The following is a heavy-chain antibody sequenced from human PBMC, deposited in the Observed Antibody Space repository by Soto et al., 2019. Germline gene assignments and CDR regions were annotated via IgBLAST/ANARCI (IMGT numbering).Heavy chain of an antibody. CDR2: INPNRGGT. J-gene: IGHJ6*02. CDR1: GYTFTGYY. V-gene: IGHV1-2*04. D-gene: IGHD2-8*01. Sequence: QVQLVQSGAEVKKPGASVKVSCKASGYTFTGYYMHWVRQAPGQGLEWMGWINPNRGGTNYAQKFQGWVTMTRDTSISTAYMELSRLRSDDTAVYYCARGGSVTNAYYYYGMDVWGQGTTVTVSS. CDR3: ARGGSVTNAYYYYGMDV.